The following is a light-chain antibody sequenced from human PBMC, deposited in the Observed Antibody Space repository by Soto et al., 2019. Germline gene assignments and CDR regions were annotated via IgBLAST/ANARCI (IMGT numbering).Light chain of an antibody. CDR1: SSDVGGYNY. Sequence: QSVLTQPASVSGSPGQSITISCTGTSSDVGGYNYVSWYQQHPGKAPKLIIYDVSNRPSGVSNRFSGSKAGNTASLTISGLQAEDEAAYYCSSYTSSSTLGVVFGGGTKLTVL. V-gene: IGLV2-14*01. CDR3: SSYTSSSTLGVV. CDR2: DVS. J-gene: IGLJ2*01.